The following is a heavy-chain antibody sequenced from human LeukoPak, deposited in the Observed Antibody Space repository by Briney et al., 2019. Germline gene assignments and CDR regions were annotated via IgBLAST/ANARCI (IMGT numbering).Heavy chain of an antibody. CDR2: IYSSGRT. Sequence: GGSLRLSCAASGFIVGSTYMSWVRQAPGKGLEYVSVIYSSGRTSYADSVRGRFTISRDDSKNSLYLQMNNLRAEDTAVYYCARGVYSSSVTGSWGQGTLVTVSS. CDR1: GFIVGSTY. V-gene: IGHV3-66*01. J-gene: IGHJ5*02. D-gene: IGHD6-13*01. CDR3: ARGVYSSSVTGS.